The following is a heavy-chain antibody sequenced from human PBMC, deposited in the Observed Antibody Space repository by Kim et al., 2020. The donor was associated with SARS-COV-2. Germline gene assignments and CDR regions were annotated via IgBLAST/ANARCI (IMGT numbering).Heavy chain of an antibody. D-gene: IGHD2-21*01. CDR1: GGSISSYY. Sequence: SETLSLTCTVSGGSISSYYWSWIRQPPGKGLEWIGYIYYSGSTNYNPSLKSRVTISVDTSKNQFSLKLSSVTAADTAVYYCARLASKGYGGAYYFDYWGQGTLVTVSS. J-gene: IGHJ4*02. V-gene: IGHV4-59*01. CDR3: ARLASKGYGGAYYFDY. CDR2: IYYSGST.